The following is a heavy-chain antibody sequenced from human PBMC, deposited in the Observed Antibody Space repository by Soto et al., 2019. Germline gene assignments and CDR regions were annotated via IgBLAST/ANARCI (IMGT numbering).Heavy chain of an antibody. CDR2: IYYSGST. Sequence: SETLSLTCTVSGGSISSYYWSWIRQPPGKGLEWIGYIYYSGSTNYNPSLKSRVTISVDTSKNQFSLKLSPATAADTAVYFCARHDSGDYRLIYYFDYWGQGTLVTVSS. D-gene: IGHD4-17*01. CDR1: GGSISSYY. CDR3: ARHDSGDYRLIYYFDY. V-gene: IGHV4-59*01. J-gene: IGHJ4*02.